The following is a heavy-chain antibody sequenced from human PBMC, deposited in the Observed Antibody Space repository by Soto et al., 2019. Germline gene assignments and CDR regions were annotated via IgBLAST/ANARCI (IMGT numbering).Heavy chain of an antibody. V-gene: IGHV4-30-4*01. D-gene: IGHD3-22*01. CDR2: IYYSGST. CDR3: ARGHRNYYDSSGYPKTPFDY. CDR1: GFSISSGDYY. Sequence: SETLSLTCTVSGFSISSGDYYWIWIRQPPGKGLEWIGYIYYSGSTYYNPSLKSRVTISVDTSKNQFSLKLSSVTAADTAVYYCARGHRNYYDSSGYPKTPFDYWGQGTLVTVSS. J-gene: IGHJ4*02.